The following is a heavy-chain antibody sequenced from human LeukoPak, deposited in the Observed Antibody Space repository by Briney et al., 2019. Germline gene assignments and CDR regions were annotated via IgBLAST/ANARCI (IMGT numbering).Heavy chain of an antibody. V-gene: IGHV1-2*06. Sequence: GASVKVSCKASGYTFTGYYMHWLRQAPGQGLEWRGRINPNSGGTNYAQKFQGRVTMTRDTSISTAYMELSRLRSDDTAVYYRARGYYDSSGYKYWGQGTLVTVSS. J-gene: IGHJ4*02. CDR2: INPNSGGT. CDR3: ARGYYDSSGYKY. CDR1: GYTFTGYY. D-gene: IGHD3-22*01.